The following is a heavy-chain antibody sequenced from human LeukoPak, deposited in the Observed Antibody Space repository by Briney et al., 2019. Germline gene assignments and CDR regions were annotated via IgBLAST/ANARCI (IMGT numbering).Heavy chain of an antibody. J-gene: IGHJ4*02. CDR3: ARDTEIIGGSGSYPI. Sequence: ASVKVSCKASGYTFTSYYMHWVRQAPGQGLEWMGIINPSGGSTSYAQKFQGRVTMTRDTSTSTVYMELSSLRSEDTAGYYCARDTEIIGGSGSYPIWGQGTLVTVSS. CDR2: INPSGGST. D-gene: IGHD3-10*01. V-gene: IGHV1-46*01. CDR1: GYTFTSYY.